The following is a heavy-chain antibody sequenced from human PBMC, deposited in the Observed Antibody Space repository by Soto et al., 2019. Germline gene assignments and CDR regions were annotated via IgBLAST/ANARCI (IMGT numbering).Heavy chain of an antibody. CDR2: IYYSGST. D-gene: IGHD6-13*01. Sequence: SETLSLTCTVSGGSIRSYYLSWIRQPPGKGLEWIGYIYYSGSTNYNPSLKSRVTISVDTSKSQFSLKLSSVTAADTAVYYCARGGSRDYYYGMDVWGQGTTVTVSS. V-gene: IGHV4-59*01. J-gene: IGHJ6*02. CDR3: ARGGSRDYYYGMDV. CDR1: GGSIRSYY.